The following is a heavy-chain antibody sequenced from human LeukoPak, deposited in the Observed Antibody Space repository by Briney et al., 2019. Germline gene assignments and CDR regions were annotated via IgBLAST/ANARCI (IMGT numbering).Heavy chain of an antibody. D-gene: IGHD1-1*01. CDR2: ISSSSSTI. CDR1: GFTFSSYG. V-gene: IGHV3-48*02. J-gene: IGHJ6*02. CDR3: ARVKVRYYYGMDV. Sequence: GGSLRLSCAASGFTFSSYGMHWVRQAPGKGLEWVSYISSSSSTIYYADSVKGRFTISRDNAKNSLYLQMNSLRDEDTAVYYCARVKVRYYYGMDVWGQGTTVTVSS.